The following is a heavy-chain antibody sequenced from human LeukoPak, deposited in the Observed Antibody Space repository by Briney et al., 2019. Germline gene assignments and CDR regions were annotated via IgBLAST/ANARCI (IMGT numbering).Heavy chain of an antibody. CDR3: ARGYSGSYRIDY. CDR1: GFTFSNYW. J-gene: IGHJ4*02. Sequence: PGGSLRLSCTASGFTFSNYWMLSVPLAPGKRLVCVSRVNTDGSDTTSAEPVKGRFIISRDSAKNTLYLQMNSLRAEDTAVYYCARGYSGSYRIDYWGQGTPVTVSS. CDR2: VNTDGSDT. V-gene: IGHV3-74*01. D-gene: IGHD1-26*01.